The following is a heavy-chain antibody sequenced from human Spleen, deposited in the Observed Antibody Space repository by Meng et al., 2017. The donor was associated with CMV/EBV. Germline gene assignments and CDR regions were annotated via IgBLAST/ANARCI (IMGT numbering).Heavy chain of an antibody. CDR3: ARLLAAAVPGHYFDY. V-gene: IGHV3-48*04. D-gene: IGHD6-13*01. Sequence: GESLKISCAASGFTFSSYSINWVRQAPGKGLEWVSYISSRSTTIHYADSVKGRFTVSRDNAKKSLYLQMNSLRAEDTAVYYCARLLAAAVPGHYFDYWGQGTLVTVSS. J-gene: IGHJ4*02. CDR1: GFTFSSYS. CDR2: ISSRSTTI.